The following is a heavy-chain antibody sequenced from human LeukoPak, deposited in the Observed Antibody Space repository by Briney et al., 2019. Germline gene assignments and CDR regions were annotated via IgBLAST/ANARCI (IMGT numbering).Heavy chain of an antibody. V-gene: IGHV1-8*01. D-gene: IGHD3-10*01. Sequence: ASVKVSCKASGFPFTRYDINWVRQTSAQGLEWMGWMNPNTGNTGYAQKFQGRVTMTRDTSTSTDYMERRDLRSEDTAVYYCVRDGEGVAISVNYWFDPWGQGTLVTVSS. CDR3: VRDGEGVAISVNYWFDP. CDR2: MNPNTGNT. J-gene: IGHJ5*02. CDR1: GFPFTRYD.